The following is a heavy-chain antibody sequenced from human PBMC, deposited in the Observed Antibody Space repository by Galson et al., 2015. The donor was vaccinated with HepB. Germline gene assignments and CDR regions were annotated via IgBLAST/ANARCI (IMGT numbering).Heavy chain of an antibody. CDR1: GFTFSSYG. J-gene: IGHJ3*02. CDR3: AKDQGWLRPGDI. D-gene: IGHD5-12*01. V-gene: IGHV3-30*18. Sequence: SLRLSCAASGFTFSSYGMHWVRQAPGKGLEWVAVISYDGSNKYYADSVKGRFTISRDNSKNTLYLQMNSLRAEDTAVYYCAKDQGWLRPGDIWGQGTMVTVSS. CDR2: ISYDGSNK.